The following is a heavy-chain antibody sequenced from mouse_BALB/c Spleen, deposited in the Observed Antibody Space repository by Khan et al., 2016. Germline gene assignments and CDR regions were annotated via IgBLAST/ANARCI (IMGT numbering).Heavy chain of an antibody. CDR2: IFPGTGTT. J-gene: IGHJ1*01. CDR1: GYTFTSYW. V-gene: IGHV1S132*01. Sequence: QVQLKQSGAELVKPGASVKLSCKTSGYTFTSYWIQWVKQRPGQGLGWIGEIFPGTGTTYYNEKFKGKATLTIEPSSSAANMQLSSLTSEDSAGYFCARGRNWYFDVWGAGTTVTVSS. CDR3: ARGRNWYFDV.